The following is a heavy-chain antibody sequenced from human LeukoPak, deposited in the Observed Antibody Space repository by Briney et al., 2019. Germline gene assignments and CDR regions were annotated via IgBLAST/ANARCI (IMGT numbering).Heavy chain of an antibody. J-gene: IGHJ5*02. D-gene: IGHD3-22*01. CDR1: GYTFTSYY. V-gene: IGHV1-2*02. Sequence: GASVKVSCKASGYTFTSYYMHWVRQAPGQGLEWMGWINPNSGGTNYAQKFQGRVTTTRDTSISTAYMELSRLRSDDTAVYYCARVRRYYDSSGCYYGNWFDPWGQGTLVTVSS. CDR3: ARVRRYYDSSGCYYGNWFDP. CDR2: INPNSGGT.